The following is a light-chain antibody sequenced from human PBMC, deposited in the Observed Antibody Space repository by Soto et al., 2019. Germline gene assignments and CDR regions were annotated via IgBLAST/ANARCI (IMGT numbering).Light chain of an antibody. V-gene: IGKV1-13*02. J-gene: IGKJ5*01. Sequence: ALQLTQSPSSLSASVGDRVTISCRASQDVRGALAWYQQKPGTAPKILIYDVSVLESGVPTRFSGSGSGTDFTLTITSRQPVDFATYYCQQFNSYPITFGQGTRLEIK. CDR1: QDVRGA. CDR3: QQFNSYPIT. CDR2: DVS.